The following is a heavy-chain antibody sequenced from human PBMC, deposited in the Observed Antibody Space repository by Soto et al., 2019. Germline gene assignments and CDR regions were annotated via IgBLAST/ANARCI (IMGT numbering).Heavy chain of an antibody. Sequence: GASVKVSCKASGYTFTSYAMHWVRQAPGQRLEWVGWINAGNGNTKYSQKFQGRVTMTRDTSASTAYMELSSLRSDDTAVYYCARCYDFWSGPLAFDIWGQGTMVTVSS. CDR1: GYTFTSYA. J-gene: IGHJ3*02. V-gene: IGHV1-3*01. CDR2: INAGNGNT. D-gene: IGHD3-3*01. CDR3: ARCYDFWSGPLAFDI.